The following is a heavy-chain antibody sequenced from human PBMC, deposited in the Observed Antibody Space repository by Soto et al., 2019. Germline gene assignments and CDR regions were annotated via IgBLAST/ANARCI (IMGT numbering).Heavy chain of an antibody. CDR1: GFTVSSNY. D-gene: IGHD3-3*01. J-gene: IGHJ5*02. CDR2: IYSGGST. Sequence: PGGSLRLSCAASGFTVSSNYMSWVRQAPGKGLEWVSVIYSGGSTYYADSVKGRFTISRDNSKNTLYLQMNSLRAEDTAVYYCARDPPSSWSGYYTDWFDPWGQGTLVNVSS. CDR3: ARDPPSSWSGYYTDWFDP. V-gene: IGHV3-66*01.